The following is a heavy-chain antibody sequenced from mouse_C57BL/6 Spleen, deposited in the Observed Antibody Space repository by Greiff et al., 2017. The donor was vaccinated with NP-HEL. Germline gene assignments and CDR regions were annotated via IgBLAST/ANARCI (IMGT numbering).Heavy chain of an antibody. CDR3: ARSYYSNYDLFAY. D-gene: IGHD2-5*01. CDR2: IDPSDSYT. CDR1: GYTFTSYW. Sequence: QVQLQQPGAELVMPGASVKLSCKASGYTFTSYWMHWVKQRPGQGLEWIGEIDPSDSYTNYNQKFKGKSTLTVDKSSSTAYMQLSSLTSEDSAVYYCARSYYSNYDLFAYWGKVTVVTVAA. V-gene: IGHV1-69*01. J-gene: IGHJ3*01.